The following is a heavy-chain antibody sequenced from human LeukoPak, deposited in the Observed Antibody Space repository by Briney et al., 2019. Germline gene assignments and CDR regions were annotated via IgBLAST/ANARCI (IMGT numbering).Heavy chain of an antibody. CDR2: INLNSGDT. D-gene: IGHD2-21*01. Sequence: ASVRVSCKASGYTFTDYYIHWVRQAPGQGLEWMGWINLNSGDTYYAQNFQDRVTMTGDTSISTAYLELSSLRSEDTAVYYCARDESTSILWWWGQGTLVTVSS. V-gene: IGHV1-2*02. CDR3: ARDESTSILWW. CDR1: GYTFTDYY. J-gene: IGHJ1*01.